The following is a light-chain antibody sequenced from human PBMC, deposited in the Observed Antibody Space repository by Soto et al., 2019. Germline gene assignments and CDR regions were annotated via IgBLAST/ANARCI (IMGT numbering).Light chain of an antibody. CDR1: QDVGRW. J-gene: IGKJ5*01. CDR3: QQARSFPIT. Sequence: IQITQSRSWQAASVGVTVTITCRSSQDVGRWLSWYQQKPGKAPKILIFATSTLQSGVPSRFSGSGSGTDFTLTITSLQSEDFATYYCQQARSFPITFGQGTRLEIK. V-gene: IGKV1D-12*01. CDR2: ATS.